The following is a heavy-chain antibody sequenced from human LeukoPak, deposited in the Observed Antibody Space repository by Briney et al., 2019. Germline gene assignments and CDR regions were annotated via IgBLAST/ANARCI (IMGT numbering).Heavy chain of an antibody. CDR2: IYPSDSDI. Sequence: GESLKISCQASGYDFTSYWIGWVRQMPGKGLEWMGIIYPSDSDIRYSPSFQGQVTISADKAISTAYVQWSSLKASDTAMYYCARQRGQLDDYWGQGTLVTVSS. D-gene: IGHD6-13*01. CDR1: GYDFTSYW. V-gene: IGHV5-51*01. CDR3: ARQRGQLDDY. J-gene: IGHJ4*02.